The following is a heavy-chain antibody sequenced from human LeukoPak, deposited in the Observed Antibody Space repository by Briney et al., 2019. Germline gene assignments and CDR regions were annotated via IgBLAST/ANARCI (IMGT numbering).Heavy chain of an antibody. CDR1: GYRFTGYY. D-gene: IGHD3-10*01. Sequence: ASVKVSCKASGYRFTGYYLHWVRQAPGQGLEWMGGINANSGGTDYAEKFQGRVTMTRDTSIGTAYMEVSRLIYDDTAVYYCARDFSLWFDYWGQGTLVTVSS. CDR2: INANSGGT. CDR3: ARDFSLWFDY. V-gene: IGHV1-2*02. J-gene: IGHJ4*02.